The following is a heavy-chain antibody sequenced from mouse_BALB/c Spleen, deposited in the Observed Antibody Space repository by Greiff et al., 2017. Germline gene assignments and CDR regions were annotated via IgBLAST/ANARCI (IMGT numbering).Heavy chain of an antibody. V-gene: IGHV5-17*02. CDR1: GFTFSSFG. CDR2: ISSGSSTI. D-gene: IGHD2-10*02. CDR3: ARGKYGNYFDY. J-gene: IGHJ2*01. Sequence: DVMLVESGGGLVQPGGSRKLSCAASGFTFSSFGMHWVRQAPEKGLEWVAYISSGSSTIYYADTVKGRFTISRDNPKNTLFLQMTSLRSEDTAMYYCARGKYGNYFDYWGQGTTLTVSS.